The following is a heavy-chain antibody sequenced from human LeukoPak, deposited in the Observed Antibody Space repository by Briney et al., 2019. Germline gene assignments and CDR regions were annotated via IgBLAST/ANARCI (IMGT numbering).Heavy chain of an antibody. CDR1: GGSISGYY. CDR3: ARSTAMVPLDY. CDR2: IYTSAST. J-gene: IGHJ4*02. D-gene: IGHD5-18*01. V-gene: IGHV4-4*07. Sequence: SGTLSLTCTVSGGSISGYYWSWVRQPAGKGLEWIGRIYTSASTNYNPSLKRRVTISVDKSKNQFSLKLSSVTAADTAVYYCARSTAMVPLDYWGQGTLVTVSS.